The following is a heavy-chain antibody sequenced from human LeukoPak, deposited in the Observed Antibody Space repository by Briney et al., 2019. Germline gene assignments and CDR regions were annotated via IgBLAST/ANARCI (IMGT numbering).Heavy chain of an antibody. CDR3: ASLTYYYDSSGYYYDGAFDI. CDR1: GYTFTSYD. V-gene: IGHV1-8*01. CDR2: MNPNSGNT. J-gene: IGHJ3*02. D-gene: IGHD3-22*01. Sequence: ASVKVSCKASGYTFTSYDINWVRQATGQGLEWMGWMNPNSGNTGYAQKFQGRVTMTRTTSISTAYMELSSLRSEDTAVSYCASLTYYYDSSGYYYDGAFDIWGQGTMVTVSS.